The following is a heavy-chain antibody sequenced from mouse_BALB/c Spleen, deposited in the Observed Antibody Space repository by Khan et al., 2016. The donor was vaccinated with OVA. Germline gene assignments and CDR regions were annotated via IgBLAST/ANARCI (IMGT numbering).Heavy chain of an antibody. D-gene: IGHD2-1*01. CDR1: GYTFTDFA. Sequence: QVQLKQSGAELVRPGVSVKISCKGSGYTFTDFAMHWVKQSHAKSLEWIGVISTFYGDATYNQMFKDKATMTVDKSSSTAYMELVRLTSEDSAIDYCARGGGNSRFAYWGQGTLVTVSA. V-gene: IGHV1S137*01. CDR2: ISTFYGDA. J-gene: IGHJ3*01. CDR3: ARGGGNSRFAY.